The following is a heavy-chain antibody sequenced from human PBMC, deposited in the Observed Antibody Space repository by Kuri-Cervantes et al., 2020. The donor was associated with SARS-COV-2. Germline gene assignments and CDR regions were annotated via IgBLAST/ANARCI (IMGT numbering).Heavy chain of an antibody. CDR3: AREGDYWSGYPFDY. CDR1: GYTFTSYA. Sequence: ASVKVSCKASGYTFTSYAIHWVRQAPGQRLEWMGWINAGNGKTEYSQKFQGRVTITRDTSARTAYMEVSSLRSEDTAVFYCAREGDYWSGYPFDYWGQGSRVTVSS. J-gene: IGHJ4*02. CDR2: INAGNGKT. V-gene: IGHV1-3*01. D-gene: IGHD3-3*01.